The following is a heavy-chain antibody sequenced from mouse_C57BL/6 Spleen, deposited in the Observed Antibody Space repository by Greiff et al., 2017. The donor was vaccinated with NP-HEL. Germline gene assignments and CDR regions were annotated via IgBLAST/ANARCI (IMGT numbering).Heavy chain of an antibody. CDR3: ARGTTVVAPDY. CDR2: INPSTGGT. J-gene: IGHJ2*01. Sequence: EVQLQQSGPELVKPGASVKISCKASGCSFTGYYMHWVKQSSEKSLEWIGEINPSTGGTSYNQKFKGKATLTVDKSSSTAYMQLKSLTSEDSAVYYCARGTTVVAPDYWGQGTTLTVSS. CDR1: GCSFTGYY. D-gene: IGHD1-1*01. V-gene: IGHV1-43*01.